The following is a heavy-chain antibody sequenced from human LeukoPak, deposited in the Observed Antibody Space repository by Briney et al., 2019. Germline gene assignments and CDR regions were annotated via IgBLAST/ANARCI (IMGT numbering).Heavy chain of an antibody. CDR3: AKVWGSYSTGYFDY. CDR1: RFTFSSYA. CDR2: ISGSGGSI. V-gene: IGHV3-23*01. J-gene: IGHJ4*02. Sequence: GGSLRLSCAASRFTFSSYAMNWDRQAPGKGLEWVSAISGSGGSIYYTDSVKGRFTISRDNSKNTLFLQMNSLRAGDTAVYYCAKVWGSYSTGYFDYWGQGTLVTVSS. D-gene: IGHD1-26*01.